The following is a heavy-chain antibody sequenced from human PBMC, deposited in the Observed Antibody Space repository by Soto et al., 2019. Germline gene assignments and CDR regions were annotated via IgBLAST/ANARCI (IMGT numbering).Heavy chain of an antibody. D-gene: IGHD3-9*01. CDR1: GFSFSRSA. Sequence: EVQLLESGGGLVQPGGSPRLSCAASGFSFSRSAMTWVRQAPGKGLEWVSGISGSGGRTYYADSVKGRFTISRDNSKNTLYLQMNSLRAEDTAVYYCAKVDHAYDILTGYYPDYWGQGTLVTVSS. CDR2: ISGSGGRT. J-gene: IGHJ4*02. V-gene: IGHV3-23*01. CDR3: AKVDHAYDILTGYYPDY.